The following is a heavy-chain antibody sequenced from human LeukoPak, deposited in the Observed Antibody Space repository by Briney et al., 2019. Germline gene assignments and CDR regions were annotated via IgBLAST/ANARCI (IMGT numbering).Heavy chain of an antibody. V-gene: IGHV3-11*01. CDR1: GFTFNDYY. CDR3: AKGARLRLGEDFDY. J-gene: IGHJ4*02. Sequence: GGSLRLSCAASGFTFNDYYMSWIRQAPGKGLECVSYISSSVSSMYYADSVKGRFTISRDNAKNSLYLQMNSLRAEDTAVYYCAKGARLRLGEDFDYWGQGTLDTVSS. CDR2: ISSSVSSM. D-gene: IGHD3-16*01.